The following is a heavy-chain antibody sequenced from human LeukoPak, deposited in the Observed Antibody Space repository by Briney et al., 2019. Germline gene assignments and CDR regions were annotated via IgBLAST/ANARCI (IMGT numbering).Heavy chain of an antibody. CDR3: ARRGDDRNFDY. D-gene: IGHD3-22*01. V-gene: IGHV5-51*01. CDR1: GYNFTSYW. Sequence: GESLKISCKGSGYNFTSYWIGWVGKMPGTGLGWIGSMYPDVSDNRYSPSFQAQLTISADKSISTAYLNWSSLEATDTAMYYCARRGDDRNFDYWGQGTLVTVSS. CDR2: MYPDVSDN. J-gene: IGHJ4*02.